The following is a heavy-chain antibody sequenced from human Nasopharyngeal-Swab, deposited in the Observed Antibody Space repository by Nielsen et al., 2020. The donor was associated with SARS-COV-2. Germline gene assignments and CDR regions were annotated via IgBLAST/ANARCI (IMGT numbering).Heavy chain of an antibody. CDR1: GGSFSGYY. Sequence: PETLSLTCGVYGGSFSGYYWSWIRQPPGKGLEWIGEINHRGSTNYNPSLKSRVTISVDTSKNQFSLKLSSVTAADTAVYYCARDDPGQLWLYYFDYWGQGTLVTVSS. J-gene: IGHJ4*02. D-gene: IGHD5-18*01. CDR3: ARDDPGQLWLYYFDY. CDR2: INHRGST. V-gene: IGHV4-34*01.